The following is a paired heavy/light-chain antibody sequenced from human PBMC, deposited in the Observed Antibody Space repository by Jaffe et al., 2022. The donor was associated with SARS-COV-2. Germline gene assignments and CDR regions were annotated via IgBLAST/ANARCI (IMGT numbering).Light chain of an antibody. CDR2: WAS. CDR1: QSVLYSSNNKNY. CDR3: QQYHSSPYT. V-gene: IGKV4-1*01. J-gene: IGKJ2*01. Sequence: DIVMTQSPDSLAVSLGERATINCKSSQSVLYSSNNKNYLAWYQQKPGQPPKLLVYWASTRESGVPDRFSGSGSGTDFTLTISSLQAEDVAVYYCQQYHSSPYTFGQGTKLEIK.
Heavy chain of an antibody. V-gene: IGHV4-61*02. J-gene: IGHJ5*02. CDR3: ARGLRGIGVAGTGTWFGVAATGTWFDP. CDR1: GGSINSGNYY. CDR2: IRTSGST. Sequence: QVQLQESGPGLVEPSQTLSLTCTVSGGSINSGNYYWSWIRQPAGKGLEWIGRIRTSGSTNYNPSLKSRVTISVDTSKNQFSLNLSSVTAADTAVYYCARGLRGIGVAGTGTWFGVAATGTWFDPWGQGTLVTVSS. D-gene: IGHD6-19*01.